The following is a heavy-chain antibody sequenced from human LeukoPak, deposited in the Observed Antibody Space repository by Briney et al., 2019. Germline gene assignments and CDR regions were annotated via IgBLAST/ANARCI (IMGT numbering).Heavy chain of an antibody. Sequence: SETLSLTCTVSGGSISSSSYYWGWIRQPPGKGLEWIGSIYYSGRTFYNPSLKSRVTISVDTSKNQFSLKLSSVTAADTAVYYCARGDTWFDPWGQGTLVTVSS. V-gene: IGHV4-39*07. CDR3: ARGDTWFDP. CDR2: IYYSGRT. J-gene: IGHJ5*02. CDR1: GGSISSSSYY.